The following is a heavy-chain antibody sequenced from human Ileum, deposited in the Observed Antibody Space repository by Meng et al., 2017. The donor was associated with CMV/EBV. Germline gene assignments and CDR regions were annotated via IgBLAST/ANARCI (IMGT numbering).Heavy chain of an antibody. D-gene: IGHD1-1*01. CDR1: GLSISSYG. CDR2: IRYDGSEK. V-gene: IGHV3-30*02. Sequence: GGSLRLSCAASGLSISSYGMHWVRQAPDKGLEWVAFIRYDGSEKYYADSVKGRFSISRDNSKNTMSVQLNSLRTEDTAVYYCVLDRRIFFDHWGQGKLVTVSS. CDR3: VLDRRIFFDH. J-gene: IGHJ4*02.